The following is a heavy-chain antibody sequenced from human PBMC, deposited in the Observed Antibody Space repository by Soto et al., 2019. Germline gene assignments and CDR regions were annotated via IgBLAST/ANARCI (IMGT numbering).Heavy chain of an antibody. Sequence: SETLSLTCTVSGGSVSRSSYYWGWVRQPPGKGLEWIGSVYYSGSTYYNPSLESRVTISVDKSKNQFSLRLMSLSAADTAVYYCARHFPTETTSNYIDYWGQGALVTVSS. J-gene: IGHJ4*02. V-gene: IGHV4-39*01. D-gene: IGHD1-1*01. CDR1: GGSVSRSSYY. CDR3: ARHFPTETTSNYIDY. CDR2: VYYSGST.